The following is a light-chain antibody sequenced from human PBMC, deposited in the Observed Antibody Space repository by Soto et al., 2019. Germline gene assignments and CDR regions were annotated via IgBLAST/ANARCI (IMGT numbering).Light chain of an antibody. V-gene: IGKV2D-29*01. J-gene: IGKJ5*01. CDR3: MQSIQLPIT. CDR1: KSLLHSDGKTY. Sequence: DIVLTQTPLSRSVTPGQPASISCKSSKSLLHSDGKTYLYWFLQKPGMPARLLIYEVSNRFSGVPDRFSGSGSGTDFTMKISRVEAEDVRVYYCMQSIQLPITFGQGTRLEIK. CDR2: EVS.